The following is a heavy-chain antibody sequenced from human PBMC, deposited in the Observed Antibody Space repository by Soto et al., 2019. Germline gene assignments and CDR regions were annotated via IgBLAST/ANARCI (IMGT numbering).Heavy chain of an antibody. CDR1: GFTFSSYW. D-gene: IGHD1-26*01. CDR3: ARDGGSYPSPYYYYGMDV. J-gene: IGHJ6*02. CDR2: IKQDGSEK. V-gene: IGHV3-7*01. Sequence: ESGGGLVQPGGSLRLSCAASGFTFSSYWMSWVRQAPGKGLEWVANIKQDGSEKYYVDSVKGRFTISRDNAKNSLYLQMNSLRAEDTAVYYCARDGGSYPSPYYYYGMDVWGQGTTVTVSS.